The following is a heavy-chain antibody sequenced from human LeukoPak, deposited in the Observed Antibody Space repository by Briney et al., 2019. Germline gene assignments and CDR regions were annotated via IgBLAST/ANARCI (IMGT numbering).Heavy chain of an antibody. V-gene: IGHV1-69*01. CDR2: IIPIFGAP. Sequence: GASVKVSCKASGGTFSNYGISWVRQAPGQGLEWMGGIIPIFGAPKYAQKFQGRVTIIADESTNTAYMELSSLRSEDTAVYYCAREGGTDSSGYYFDYWGQGTLVTVSS. CDR3: AREGGTDSSGYYFDY. J-gene: IGHJ4*02. CDR1: GGTFSNYG. D-gene: IGHD3-22*01.